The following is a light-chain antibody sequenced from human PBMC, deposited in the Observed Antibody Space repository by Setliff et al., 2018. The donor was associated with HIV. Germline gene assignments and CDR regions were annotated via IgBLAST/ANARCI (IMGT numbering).Light chain of an antibody. V-gene: IGLV2-23*01. Sequence: QSVLAQPASVSGSPGQSITISCTGTSSDIGRYNLVSWYQQYPGKAPKLMIYQATKRPSGVSNRFSGSKSGNTASLTISGLQAEDEADYYCSSNTGSNTYVFGSGTRSPS. CDR3: SSNTGSNTYV. J-gene: IGLJ1*01. CDR2: QAT. CDR1: SSDIGRYNL.